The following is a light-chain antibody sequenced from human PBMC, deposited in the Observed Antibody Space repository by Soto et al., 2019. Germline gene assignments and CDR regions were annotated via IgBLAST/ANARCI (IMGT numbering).Light chain of an antibody. CDR3: AAWDDSLNGFYV. V-gene: IGLV1-44*01. CDR1: SSNIGTNS. Sequence: QSVLTQPPSASRTPGQRVTISCSGGSSNIGTNSVNWYQQLPGRAPKLLIYNNDLRPSGVPDRFSGSKSGTSASLAISGLQSEDEADYYCAAWDDSLNGFYVFGIGTKLTVL. CDR2: NND. J-gene: IGLJ1*01.